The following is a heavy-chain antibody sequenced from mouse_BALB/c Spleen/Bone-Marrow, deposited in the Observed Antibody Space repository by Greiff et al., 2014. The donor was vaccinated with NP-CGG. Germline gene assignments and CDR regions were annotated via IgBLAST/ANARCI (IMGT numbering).Heavy chain of an antibody. CDR1: GYAFTSYN. D-gene: IGHD1-1*01. Sequence: VHVKQSGPELVKPGASVKVSCKASGYAFTSYNMYWVKQSHGKSLEWIGHIDPYNGGTSYNQKFKGKATLTVDKSSTTAYMHLNSLTSEDSAVYYCAREDYGSGSAYWGQGTLVTVSA. CDR3: AREDYGSGSAY. J-gene: IGHJ3*01. V-gene: IGHV1S135*01. CDR2: IDPYNGGT.